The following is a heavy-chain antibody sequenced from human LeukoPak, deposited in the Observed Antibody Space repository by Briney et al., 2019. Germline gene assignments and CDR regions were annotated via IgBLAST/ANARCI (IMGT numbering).Heavy chain of an antibody. J-gene: IGHJ3*02. V-gene: IGHV3-30*03. CDR2: ISYDGFDK. CDR1: GFTFSNFG. D-gene: IGHD4-23*01. CDR3: ARDDYGGKLDI. Sequence: PGRSLRLSCAASGFTFSNFGMHWVRQAPGKGLEWVAVISYDGFDKYYADSVKGRFTISRDNSKNTLYLQMNSLRAEDTAVYYCARDDYGGKLDIWGQGTVVTVSS.